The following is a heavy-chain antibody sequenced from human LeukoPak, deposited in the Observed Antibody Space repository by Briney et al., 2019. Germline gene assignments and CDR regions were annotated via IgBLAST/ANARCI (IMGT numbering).Heavy chain of an antibody. D-gene: IGHD3-3*01. J-gene: IGHJ5*02. Sequence: GGSLRLSCAASGFTFSTYAMNWVRQAPGKGREWVSAINGDGGTTYYADSVKGRFTISRDNSKNTMYLQMNSLRAGDTAIYYCARDSGYDFWSGYVNWFDPWGQGTLVTVSS. CDR3: ARDSGYDFWSGYVNWFDP. CDR1: GFTFSTYA. CDR2: INGDGGTT. V-gene: IGHV3-23*01.